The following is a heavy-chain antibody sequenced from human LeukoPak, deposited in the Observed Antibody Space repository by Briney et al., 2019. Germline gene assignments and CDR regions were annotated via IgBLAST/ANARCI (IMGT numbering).Heavy chain of an antibody. CDR3: AKEDGTVVVSTFGD. V-gene: IGHV3-30*02. D-gene: IGHD3-22*01. CDR1: GFNFRTYG. J-gene: IGHJ4*02. Sequence: GGSLTLSCAPSGFNFRTYGMHWVRDAPGKGLVWVASIQFYESSKNYTHSVTGRLTISRDNSKNKVYLQVNSMRAEHTGVYYCAKEDGTVVVSTFGDWGQGTLVTVSS. CDR2: IQFYESSK.